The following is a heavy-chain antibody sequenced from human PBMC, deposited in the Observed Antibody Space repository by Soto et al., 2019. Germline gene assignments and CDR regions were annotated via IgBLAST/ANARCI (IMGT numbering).Heavy chain of an antibody. CDR3: ATETEVVVGLNY. D-gene: IGHD2-15*01. CDR2: FDPEDGET. CDR1: GETLTEIS. Sequence: ASVKVCCKVSGETLTEISRHWVRQAPGKGLEWMGGFDPEDGETVYAQKFQGRVTMTEDTSTDTAYMELSSLRSEDTAVYYCATETEVVVGLNYWGQGTLVTVSS. J-gene: IGHJ4*02. V-gene: IGHV1-24*01.